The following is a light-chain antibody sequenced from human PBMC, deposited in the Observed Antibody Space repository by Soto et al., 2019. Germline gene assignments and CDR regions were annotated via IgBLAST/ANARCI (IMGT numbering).Light chain of an antibody. J-gene: IGKJ2*01. V-gene: IGKV3-20*01. CDR2: AAS. CDR1: QSVSSSY. CDR3: QLYGGSHMFS. Sequence: EVVLTQSPGTLPLSPGEGATLSCRASQSVSSSYLAWYQQKPGQAPRLLIYAASSRATDVPDRFSGSGSGTDFTLTISRLEPEDSAVYYCQLYGGSHMFSFGQGTKLQIK.